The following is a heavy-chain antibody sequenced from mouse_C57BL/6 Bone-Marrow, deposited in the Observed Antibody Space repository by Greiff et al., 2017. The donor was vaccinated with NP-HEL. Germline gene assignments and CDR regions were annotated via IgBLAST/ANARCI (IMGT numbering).Heavy chain of an antibody. D-gene: IGHD1-1*01. J-gene: IGHJ1*03. CDR3: TTLPIYYYGSSWYFDV. CDR2: IDPEDGDT. V-gene: IGHV14-1*01. Sequence: VQLQQSGAELVRPGASVKLSCTASGFNIKDYYMHWVKQRPEQGLEWIGRIDPEDGDTAYAPKFQGKATMTADTSSNTAYLQLSSLSSEDTAVYYFTTLPIYYYGSSWYFDVWGTGTTVTVSS. CDR1: GFNIKDYY.